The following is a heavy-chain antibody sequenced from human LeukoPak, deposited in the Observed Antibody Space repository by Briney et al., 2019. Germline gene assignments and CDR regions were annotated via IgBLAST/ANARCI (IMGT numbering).Heavy chain of an antibody. V-gene: IGHV3-23*01. CDR2: ISESGGTT. CDR3: ARQWLVNG. CDR1: GFTFNNYA. D-gene: IGHD6-19*01. J-gene: IGHJ4*02. Sequence: GGSLRLSCAASGFTFNNYAMNWVRQAPGKGLEWVSSISESGGTTDYADSVKGRFTISRDNSKNTPYLQMNSLRAEDTAVYYCARQWLVNGWGQGTLVTVSS.